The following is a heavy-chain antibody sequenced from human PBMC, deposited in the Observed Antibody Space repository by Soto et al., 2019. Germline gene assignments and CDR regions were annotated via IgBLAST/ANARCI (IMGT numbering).Heavy chain of an antibody. V-gene: IGHV3-30*18. D-gene: IGHD2-2*02. J-gene: IGHJ4*02. CDR3: AKSPNFYCSSPNCYKYYFDY. CDR1: GFTFNTYG. CDR2: ISYDGSDK. Sequence: QDHLVESGGGVVQPGTSLRLSCAASGFTFNTYGMHWVRQAPGKGLEWVAVISYDGSDKFYADSVKGRFTISRDNSKNALYLQMSSLRPEDTAIYYCAKSPNFYCSSPNCYKYYFDYWGQGTLVTVSP.